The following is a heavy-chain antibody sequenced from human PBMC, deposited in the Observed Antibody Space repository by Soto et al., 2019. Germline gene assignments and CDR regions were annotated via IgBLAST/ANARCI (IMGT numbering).Heavy chain of an antibody. D-gene: IGHD2-15*01. V-gene: IGHV1-24*01. CDR3: ATGYCSGGSCSIYGMAV. CDR2: FDPEDGET. CDR1: GYTLTELS. Sequence: ASVKVSCKVSGYTLTELSMHWVRQAPGKGLEWMGGFDPEDGETIYAQKFQGRVTMTEDTSTDTAYMELSSLRSEDTAVYYCATGYCSGGSCSIYGMAVWGQGTTVTVSS. J-gene: IGHJ6*02.